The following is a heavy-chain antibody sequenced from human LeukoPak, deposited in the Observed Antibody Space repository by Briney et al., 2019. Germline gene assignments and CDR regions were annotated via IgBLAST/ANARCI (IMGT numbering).Heavy chain of an antibody. CDR3: ARGEFPSDLEF. CDR2: IYYSGST. J-gene: IGHJ4*02. Sequence: ASETLSLTCTVSGGSVSSGRYYWNWIRQPPGKGLEWIGYIYYSGSTNYNASLKSRVTISVDTSKNQFSLKLTSVTSADTAVYYCARGEFPSDLEFWGQGALITVSS. V-gene: IGHV4-61*01. CDR1: GGSVSSGRYY. D-gene: IGHD3-10*01.